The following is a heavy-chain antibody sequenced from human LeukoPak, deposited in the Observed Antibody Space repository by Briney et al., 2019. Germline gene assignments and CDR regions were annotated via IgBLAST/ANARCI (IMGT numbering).Heavy chain of an antibody. J-gene: IGHJ3*02. CDR1: GYTFTGYY. CDR3: ARGTALEI. CDR2: ISARSGNT. Sequence: ASVKVSCKASGYTFTGYYMHWVRQAPGQGLEWMGWISARSGNTNYAQKIQGRVSMTTDTSTSTAYMELRSLRSDDSAVYYCARGTALEIWGQGTMVTVSS. V-gene: IGHV1-18*04.